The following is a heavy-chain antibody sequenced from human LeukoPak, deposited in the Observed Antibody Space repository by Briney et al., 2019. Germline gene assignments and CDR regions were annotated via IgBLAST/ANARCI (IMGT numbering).Heavy chain of an antibody. CDR1: GFSFSDYD. CDR3: ARPNGYSSGSYYDLTWDY. J-gene: IGHJ4*02. Sequence: GESLRLSCAASGFSFSDYDMNWVRQAPGRGLEWVANIRPDGSEKYYVDSVRGRFTISRDNAKNSLYLQMNSLRAEDTAIYYCARPNGYSSGSYYDLTWDYWGQGTLVTVPS. V-gene: IGHV3-7*04. D-gene: IGHD3-22*01. CDR2: IRPDGSEK.